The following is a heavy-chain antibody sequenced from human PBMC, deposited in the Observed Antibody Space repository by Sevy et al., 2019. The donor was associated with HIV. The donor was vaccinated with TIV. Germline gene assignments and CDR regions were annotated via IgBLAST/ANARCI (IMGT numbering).Heavy chain of an antibody. D-gene: IGHD3-22*01. CDR2: INPNSGGT. J-gene: IGHJ4*02. CDR3: ARMGDYYDSSGSYPLKV. Sequence: ASVKVSCKASGYTFTGYYIHWVRQAPGQGLEWMGWINPNSGGTYFAKKFQDSVTMTTDTSVNTAYMELRSLRFDDTAVYYCARMGDYYDSSGSYPLKVWGQGTLVTVSS. CDR1: GYTFTGYY. V-gene: IGHV1-2*02.